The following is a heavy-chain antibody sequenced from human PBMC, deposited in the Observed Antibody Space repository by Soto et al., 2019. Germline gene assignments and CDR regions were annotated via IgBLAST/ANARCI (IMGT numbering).Heavy chain of an antibody. V-gene: IGHV5-51*01. CDR1: GYSFTSYW. J-gene: IGHJ6*02. CDR2: IYPGDSDT. CDR3: ARHYCSSTSCYPVYYYYYGMDV. Sequence: GEPMKISCKGSGYSFTSYWIGWVRQMPGKGLEWMGIIYPGDSDTRYSPSFQGQVTISADKSISTAYLQWSSLKASDTAMYYCARHYCSSTSCYPVYYYYYGMDVWGQGTTVTVSS. D-gene: IGHD2-2*01.